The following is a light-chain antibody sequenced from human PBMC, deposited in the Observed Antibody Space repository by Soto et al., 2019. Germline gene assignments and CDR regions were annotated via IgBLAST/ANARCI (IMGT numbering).Light chain of an antibody. CDR2: EDN. J-gene: IGLJ2*01. Sequence: NFMLTQPHSVSESPGKTVTISCTRSSGSIASNYVQWYQQRPGSAPTTVIYEDNQRPSGVPDRFSGSIDSSSNSASLTISGLKAEDEADYYCQSYDSSGRVVFGGGTKLTVL. CDR1: SGSIASNY. CDR3: QSYDSSGRVV. V-gene: IGLV6-57*04.